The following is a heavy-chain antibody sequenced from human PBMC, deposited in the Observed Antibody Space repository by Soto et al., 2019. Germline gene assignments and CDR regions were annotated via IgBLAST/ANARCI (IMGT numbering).Heavy chain of an antibody. J-gene: IGHJ4*02. V-gene: IGHV6-1*01. CDR3: AREGALPGSGLDY. CDR2: TYYRSKWYN. CDR1: GDSVSSNSAA. D-gene: IGHD3-10*01. Sequence: QVQLQQSGPGLVKPSQTLSLTCAISGDSVSSNSAAWNWIRQSPSRGLEWLGRTYYRSKWYNDYAVSVKSRIXXNXDXXKNQFSLQLNSVTPEDTAVYYCAREGALPGSGLDYWGQGTLVTVSS.